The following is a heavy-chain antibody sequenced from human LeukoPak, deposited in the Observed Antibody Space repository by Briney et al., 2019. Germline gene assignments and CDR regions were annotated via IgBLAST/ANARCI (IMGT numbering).Heavy chain of an antibody. CDR1: GGSIRSSYYY. CDR3: ARVGYSSSWYDGIDY. D-gene: IGHD6-13*01. Sequence: PSETLSLTCTVSGGSIRSSYYYWGWIRQPPGKGLEWIGSIYDSGSTYYNPSLKSRVTISVDTSKNQFSLKLNSVTAADTAVYYCARVGYSSSWYDGIDYWGQGTLVTVSS. CDR2: IYDSGST. J-gene: IGHJ4*02. V-gene: IGHV4-39*01.